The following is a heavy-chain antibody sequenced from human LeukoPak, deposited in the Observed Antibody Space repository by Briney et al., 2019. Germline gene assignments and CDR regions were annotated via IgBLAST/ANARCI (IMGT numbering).Heavy chain of an antibody. D-gene: IGHD6-19*01. Sequence: GASVKVSCKASGYTFTGYYMHWVRQAPGQGLEWMGWINPNSGGTNYAQKFQGRVTMTRDTSISTAYMELSRLRSDDTAVYYCAREGPPGIAVAGFDYWGQGTLVTVSS. CDR1: GYTFTGYY. CDR3: AREGPPGIAVAGFDY. CDR2: INPNSGGT. V-gene: IGHV1-2*02. J-gene: IGHJ4*02.